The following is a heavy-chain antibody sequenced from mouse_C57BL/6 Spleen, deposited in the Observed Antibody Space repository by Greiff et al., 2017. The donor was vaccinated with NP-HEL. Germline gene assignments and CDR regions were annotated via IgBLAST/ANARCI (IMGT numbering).Heavy chain of an antibody. Sequence: QVQLKQPGAELVKPGASVKLSCKASGYTFTSYWMHWVKQRPGRGLEWIGRIDPNSGGTKYNEKFKSKATLTVDKPSSTAYMQLSSLTSEDSAVYFCAREGYYDYDGAWFAYWGQGTLVTVSA. V-gene: IGHV1-62-3*01. CDR3: AREGYYDYDGAWFAY. CDR2: IDPNSGGT. CDR1: GYTFTSYW. D-gene: IGHD2-4*01. J-gene: IGHJ3*01.